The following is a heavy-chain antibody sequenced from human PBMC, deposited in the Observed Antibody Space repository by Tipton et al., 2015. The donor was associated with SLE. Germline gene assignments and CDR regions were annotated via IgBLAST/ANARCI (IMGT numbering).Heavy chain of an antibody. J-gene: IGHJ3*02. Sequence: LRLSCAVYGGFFRGYYLRWVPQPPGEGVGGVGEINHSGSTNYNPSLKSRVTISVDTSKNQFSLKLSSVTAADTAVYYCARGPGNLGDAFDIWGQGTMVTVSS. D-gene: IGHD4-23*01. V-gene: IGHV4-34*01. CDR1: GGFFRGYY. CDR2: INHSGST. CDR3: ARGPGNLGDAFDI.